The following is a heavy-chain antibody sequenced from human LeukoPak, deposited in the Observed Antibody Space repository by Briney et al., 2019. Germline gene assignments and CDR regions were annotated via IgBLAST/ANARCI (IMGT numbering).Heavy chain of an antibody. CDR3: ARVRVLIVRWLVREAGYFDY. CDR1: GGSFSGYY. Sequence: SGTLSLTCAVYGGSFSGYYWSWIRQPPGKGLEWIGEINHSGSTNHNPSLKSRVTISVDTSKNQFSLKLSSVTAADTAVYYCARVRVLIVRWLVREAGYFDYWGQGTLVTVSS. J-gene: IGHJ4*02. D-gene: IGHD6-19*01. V-gene: IGHV4-34*01. CDR2: INHSGST.